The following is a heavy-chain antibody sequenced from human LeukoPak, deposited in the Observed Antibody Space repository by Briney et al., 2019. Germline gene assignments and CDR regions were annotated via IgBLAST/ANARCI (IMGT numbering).Heavy chain of an antibody. Sequence: SETLSLTCAVYGGSFSGYYWSWIRQPPGKGLEWIGEINHSGSTNYNPSLKSRVTISVDTSKNQFSLRVRSVTAADTAIYYCARQSPLAAAGTFDYWGQGTLVTVSS. J-gene: IGHJ4*02. D-gene: IGHD6-13*01. V-gene: IGHV4-34*01. CDR3: ARQSPLAAAGTFDY. CDR1: GGSFSGYY. CDR2: INHSGST.